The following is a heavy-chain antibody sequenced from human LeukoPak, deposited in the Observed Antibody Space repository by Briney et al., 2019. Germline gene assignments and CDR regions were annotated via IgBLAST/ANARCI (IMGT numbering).Heavy chain of an antibody. V-gene: IGHV1-69*06. J-gene: IGHJ6*03. CDR1: GGTFSSYA. CDR2: IIPIFGTV. Sequence: KVSCKXSGGTFSSYAISWVRQAPGQGLEWMGGIIPIFGTVNYAQKFQGRVTITADKSTSTAYMELSSLRSEDTAVYYCARSLFRFLEWSYRSYYYYYMDVWGKGTTVTVSS. CDR3: ARSLFRFLEWSYRSYYYYYMDV. D-gene: IGHD3-3*01.